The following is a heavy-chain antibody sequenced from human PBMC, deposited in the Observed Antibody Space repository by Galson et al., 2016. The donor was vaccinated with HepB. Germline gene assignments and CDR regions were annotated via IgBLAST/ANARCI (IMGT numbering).Heavy chain of an antibody. D-gene: IGHD3-16*02. CDR3: AKSGVWGTHRSPDY. CDR2: LSGSGDVT. Sequence: SLRLSCAASGFPFSPYAMSWVRQPPGKGLEWVSSLSGSGDVTHHADSVKGRFTISRDKSKNTLYPQMNSLRAEDTALYYCAKSGVWGTHRSPDYWGQGTLVTVSS. CDR1: GFPFSPYA. V-gene: IGHV3-23*01. J-gene: IGHJ4*02.